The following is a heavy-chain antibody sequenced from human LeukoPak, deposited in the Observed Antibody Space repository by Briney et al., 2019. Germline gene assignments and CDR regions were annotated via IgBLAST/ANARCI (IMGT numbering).Heavy chain of an antibody. J-gene: IGHJ4*02. CDR2: IYYTGST. Sequence: SETLSLTCTVFGGSISSSSYYWGWIRQPPGKGLEWIGSIYYTGSTYYNPSLKSRVTISVDTSKNQFSLKLSSVTAADTAVYYCARRYSYSSLPDYWGQGTLVTVSS. CDR3: ARRYSYSSLPDY. CDR1: GGSISSSSYY. D-gene: IGHD6-19*01. V-gene: IGHV4-39*01.